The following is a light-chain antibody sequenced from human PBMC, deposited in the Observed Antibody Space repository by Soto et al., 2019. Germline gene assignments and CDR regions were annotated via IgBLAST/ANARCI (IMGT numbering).Light chain of an antibody. CDR1: QSISSW. CDR3: QQYNSHWT. J-gene: IGKJ1*01. CDR2: KAS. V-gene: IGKV1-5*03. Sequence: DIQMTQSPSTLSASVGERVTISCRASQSISSWLAWYQQKPGKAPKLLIYKASSLESGVPSRFSGSGSGTEFTLTISSLPPDDFATYYYQQYNSHWTFGQGTKVEIK.